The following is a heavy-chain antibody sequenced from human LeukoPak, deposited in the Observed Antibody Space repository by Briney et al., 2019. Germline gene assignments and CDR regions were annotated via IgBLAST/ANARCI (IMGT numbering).Heavy chain of an antibody. V-gene: IGHV3-30-3*01. CDR1: GFTFSSYA. Sequence: PGGPLRLSCAASGFTFSSYAMHWVRQAPGKGLEWVAVISYDGSNKYYADSVKGRFTISRDNSKNTLYLQMNSLRAEDTAVYYCARGPVVVVAAQYFDYWGQGTLVTVSS. CDR2: ISYDGSNK. CDR3: ARGPVVVVAAQYFDY. D-gene: IGHD2-15*01. J-gene: IGHJ4*02.